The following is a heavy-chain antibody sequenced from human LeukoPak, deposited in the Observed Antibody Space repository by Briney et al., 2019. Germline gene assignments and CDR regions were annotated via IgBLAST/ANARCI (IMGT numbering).Heavy chain of an antibody. CDR1: GFTLDDYT. V-gene: IGHV3-43*01. J-gene: IGHJ4*02. CDR3: AKGGTIYGVNLIDY. CDR2: ISWDGGST. Sequence: GGSLRLSCAASGFTLDDYTMHWVRQAPGKGLEWVSLISWDGGSTYYADSVKGRFTISRDNSKNSLYLQMNSLRTEDTALYYCAKGGTIYGVNLIDYWGQGTLVTVSS. D-gene: IGHD3-3*01.